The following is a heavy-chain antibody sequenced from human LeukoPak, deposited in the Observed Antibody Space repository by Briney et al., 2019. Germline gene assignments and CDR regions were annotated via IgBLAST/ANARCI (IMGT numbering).Heavy chain of an antibody. CDR1: GGTFSSYA. CDR3: AMVAAPRDAFDI. J-gene: IGHJ3*02. CDR2: IIPIFGTA. Sequence: SVKVSCKASGGTFSSYAISWVRQAPGQGLEWMGGIIPIFGTANYAQKFQGRVTITADESTSTAYMELSSLRSEDTAVYYCAMVAAPRDAFDIWGQGTVVTVSS. V-gene: IGHV1-69*13. D-gene: IGHD2-15*01.